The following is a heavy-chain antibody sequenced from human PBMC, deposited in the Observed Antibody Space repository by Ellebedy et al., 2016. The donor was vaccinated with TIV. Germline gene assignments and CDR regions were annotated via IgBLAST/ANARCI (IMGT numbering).Heavy chain of an antibody. CDR2: FSANGGTT. CDR1: GFSISSYD. CDR3: ARRSTDFAFDS. V-gene: IGHV3-23*01. J-gene: IGHJ4*02. D-gene: IGHD3/OR15-3a*01. Sequence: GESLKISCAASGFSISSYDMNWVRQAPGKGLEWVSIFSANGGTTYYADSVKGRFTISRDNSKNTLFLQMSSLRAEDTAVYFCARRSTDFAFDSWGQGTLVTVSS.